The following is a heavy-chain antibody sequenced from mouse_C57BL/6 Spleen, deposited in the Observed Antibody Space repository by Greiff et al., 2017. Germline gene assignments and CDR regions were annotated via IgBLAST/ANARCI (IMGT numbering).Heavy chain of an antibody. J-gene: IGHJ2*01. CDR2: IYPGSGST. D-gene: IGHD1-1*01. Sequence: QVQLQQPGAELVRPGASVKMSCKASGYTFTSYWINWVKQRPGQGLEWIGDIYPGSGSTNYNEKFKSKATLTVDTSSSTAYMQLSSLTSEDSAVYYCARRTGSRDYWGQGTTLTVSS. CDR3: ARRTGSRDY. V-gene: IGHV1-55*01. CDR1: GYTFTSYW.